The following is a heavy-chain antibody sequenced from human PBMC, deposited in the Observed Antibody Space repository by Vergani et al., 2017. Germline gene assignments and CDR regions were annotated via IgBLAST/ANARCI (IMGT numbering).Heavy chain of an antibody. CDR3: ARRNVEMAFDY. J-gene: IGHJ4*02. Sequence: EVQLVQSGAEVKKPGESLKISCKGSGYNFPNYWIGWVRQMPGKGLQWMGIIYPGDSDTEYSPSFQGQVSIAADTSISTAYLQWSSLKASDTAIYYCARRNVEMAFDYWGQGTLITVSS. CDR2: IYPGDSDT. CDR1: GYNFPNYW. V-gene: IGHV5-51*01. D-gene: IGHD5-24*01.